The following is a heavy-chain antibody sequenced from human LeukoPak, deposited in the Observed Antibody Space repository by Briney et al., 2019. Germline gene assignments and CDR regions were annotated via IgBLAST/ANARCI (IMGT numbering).Heavy chain of an antibody. D-gene: IGHD2-2*01. J-gene: IGHJ3*02. CDR2: INPNSGGT. CDR1: GYTFTGHY. Sequence: ASVKVSCKASGYTFTGHYIHWVRQAPGQGLEWMGWINPNSGGTNYAQKFQGRVTMTRDTSISTAYMELSRLRSDDTAVYYCARVSVYGCSSTTCLVLDIWGQGTTVTVSS. CDR3: ARVSVYGCSSTTCLVLDI. V-gene: IGHV1-2*02.